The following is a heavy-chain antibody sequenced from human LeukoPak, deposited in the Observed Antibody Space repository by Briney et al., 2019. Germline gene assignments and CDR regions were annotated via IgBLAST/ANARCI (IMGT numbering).Heavy chain of an antibody. CDR1: GFTFSSYA. D-gene: IGHD2-8*01. CDR3: AKEGLKYCTNGVCYTGVDY. J-gene: IGHJ4*02. Sequence: GGSLRLSCAASGFTFSSYAMSWVRQAPGKGLEWVSAISGSGGSTYYADSVKGRFTISGDNSKNTLYLQMNSLRAEDTAVYYCAKEGLKYCTNGVCYTGVDYWGQGTLVTVSS. CDR2: ISGSGGST. V-gene: IGHV3-23*01.